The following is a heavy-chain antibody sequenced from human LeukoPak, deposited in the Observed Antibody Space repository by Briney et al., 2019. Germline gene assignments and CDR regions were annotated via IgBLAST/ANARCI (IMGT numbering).Heavy chain of an antibody. CDR3: AKGILYNWFDP. CDR2: ISGGGDST. V-gene: IGHV3-23*01. Sequence: GGSLRLSCAASGFTFSSYAMSWVRQAPGKGLEWVSTISGGGDSTYYADSVKGRFTISRDNSKNTIYLQMNSLRAEDTAVYYCAKGILYNWFDPWGQGTLVTVSS. CDR1: GFTFSSYA. J-gene: IGHJ5*02.